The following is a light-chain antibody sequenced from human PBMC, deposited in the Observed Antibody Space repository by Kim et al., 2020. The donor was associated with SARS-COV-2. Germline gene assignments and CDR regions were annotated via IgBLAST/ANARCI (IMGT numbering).Light chain of an antibody. V-gene: IGLV7-43*01. Sequence: QTVVTQEPSLTVSPGGTVTLTCASSTGAVTSAYYPNWFQQKPGHAPRALVYSTINKHSWTPARFSGSLLGGKAALTLSGVQPEDEAEYYCLLYYGGALEFGGGAQLTVL. J-gene: IGLJ2*01. CDR3: LLYYGGALE. CDR2: STI. CDR1: TGAVTSAYY.